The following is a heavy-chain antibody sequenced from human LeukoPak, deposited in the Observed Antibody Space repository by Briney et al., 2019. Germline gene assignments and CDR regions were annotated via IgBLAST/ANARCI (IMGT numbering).Heavy chain of an antibody. CDR3: ARDADMITFGGVIVIPDY. D-gene: IGHD3-16*02. V-gene: IGHV1-18*01. CDR1: GYTFTSYG. J-gene: IGHJ4*02. Sequence: ASVKVSCKASGYTFTSYGISWVRQAPGQRLEWMGWISAYNGNTNYAQKLQGRVTMTTDTSTSTAYMELRSLRSGDTAVYYCARDADMITFGGVIVIPDYWGQGTLVTVSS. CDR2: ISAYNGNT.